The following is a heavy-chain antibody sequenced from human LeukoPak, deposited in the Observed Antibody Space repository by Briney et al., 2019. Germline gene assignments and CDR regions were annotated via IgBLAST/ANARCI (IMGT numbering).Heavy chain of an antibody. Sequence: GGSLRLSCSASGFAFSAFDMHWVRQAPGKGLEYLSAISGDGRTIYYADSVRGGFTISRDNAKNTLYLQMSSLRIEDTALYYCVKIARDWGQGTLVTVSS. CDR3: VKIARD. V-gene: IGHV3-64D*09. J-gene: IGHJ4*02. CDR2: ISGDGRTI. CDR1: GFAFSAFD.